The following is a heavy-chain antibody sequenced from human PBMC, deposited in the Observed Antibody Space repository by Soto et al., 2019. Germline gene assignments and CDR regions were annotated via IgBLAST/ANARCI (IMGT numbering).Heavy chain of an antibody. Sequence: GASVKVSCKASGYTLTSYYMRWVRQATGQGLEWMGIINTSGGSTSYAQKFQGRVTMTRDTSTSTVYMELSSLRSEDTSVYYCARDPSGYDSPNGMDVWGQGTTVTVSS. CDR2: INTSGGST. J-gene: IGHJ6*02. CDR3: ARDPSGYDSPNGMDV. CDR1: GYTLTSYY. V-gene: IGHV1-46*01. D-gene: IGHD5-12*01.